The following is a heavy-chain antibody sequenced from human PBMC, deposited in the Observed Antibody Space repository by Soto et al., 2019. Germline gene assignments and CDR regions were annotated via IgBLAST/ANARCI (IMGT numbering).Heavy chain of an antibody. CDR3: ATRSPAFDF. CDR2: ISTSKGNT. CDR1: GYTFTSYG. Sequence: QVQLVQSGPEVKKPGASVKVSCKTSGYTFTSYGIAWVRQAPGQGLEWMGWISTSKGNTNYAQKFQGRGLITTDTSTSTAYMELRSLRSDDTAVYYCATRSPAFDFWGQGTLVTVSS. J-gene: IGHJ4*02. V-gene: IGHV1-18*01.